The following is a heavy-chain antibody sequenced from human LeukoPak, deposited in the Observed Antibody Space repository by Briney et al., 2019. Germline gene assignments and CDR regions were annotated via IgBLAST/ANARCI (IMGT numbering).Heavy chain of an antibody. J-gene: IGHJ6*02. CDR3: AKSEATIISNYYYAMDV. Sequence: GGSLRLSCAASGFTFSNYAMSWVRQAPGKGLEWVSGISGSGGSTNYADSVKGRFTISRDNSRNTLYLQMNSLRAEDTAVYYCAKSEATIISNYYYAMDVWGQGTTVTVSS. D-gene: IGHD5-12*01. CDR1: GFTFSNYA. V-gene: IGHV3-23*01. CDR2: ISGSGGST.